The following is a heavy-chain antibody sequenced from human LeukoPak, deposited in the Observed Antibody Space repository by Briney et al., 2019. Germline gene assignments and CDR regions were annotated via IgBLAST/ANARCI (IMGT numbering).Heavy chain of an antibody. V-gene: IGHV4-38-2*02. J-gene: IGHJ4*02. CDR1: GYSISSGYY. CDR3: ARDLVSVGAIYFDY. Sequence: PSETLSLTCTVSGYSISSGYYWGWIRQPPGKGLEWIGSIYHSGSTYYNPSLKSRVTISVDTSKNQFSLKLSSVTAADTAVYYCARDLVSVGAIYFDYWGQGTLVTVSS. D-gene: IGHD1-26*01. CDR2: IYHSGST.